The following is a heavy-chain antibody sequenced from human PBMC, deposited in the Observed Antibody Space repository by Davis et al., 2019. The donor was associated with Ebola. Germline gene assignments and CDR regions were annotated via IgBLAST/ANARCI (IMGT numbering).Heavy chain of an antibody. D-gene: IGHD5-18*01. Sequence: SETLSLTCTVSGGSISSYYWSWIRQPPGKGLEWIGSIFHSGSSNYNPSLRSRVTISVDTSKNQLSLKLNSVTAADTAVYYCATIVDTEMVGAFEIWGQGTMVTVSS. J-gene: IGHJ3*02. CDR3: ATIVDTEMVGAFEI. CDR2: IFHSGSS. V-gene: IGHV4-59*08. CDR1: GGSISSYY.